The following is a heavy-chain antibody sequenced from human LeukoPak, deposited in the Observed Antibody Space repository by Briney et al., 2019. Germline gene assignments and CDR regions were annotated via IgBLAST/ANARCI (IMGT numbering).Heavy chain of an antibody. CDR3: ARDPIGYDSSGYLNWFDP. V-gene: IGHV1-2*02. J-gene: IGHJ5*02. CDR1: GYTFTGYY. Sequence: ASVKVSCKASGYTFTGYYMHWVRQAPGQGLEGMGRINPNSGGTNYAQKFQGRVTMTRDTSISTAYMELSRLRSDDTAVYYCARDPIGYDSSGYLNWFDPWGQGTLVTVSS. CDR2: INPNSGGT. D-gene: IGHD3-22*01.